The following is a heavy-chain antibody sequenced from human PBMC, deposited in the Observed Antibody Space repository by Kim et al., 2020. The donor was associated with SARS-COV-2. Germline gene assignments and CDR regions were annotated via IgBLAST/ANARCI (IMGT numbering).Heavy chain of an antibody. V-gene: IGHV3-49*03. CDR3: TRVAEDYDYVWGSYRYIYGMDV. J-gene: IGHJ6*02. CDR1: GFTFGDYA. D-gene: IGHD3-16*02. CDR2: IRSKAYGGTT. Sequence: GGSLRLSCTASGFTFGDYAMSWFRQAPGKGLEWVGFIRSKAYGGTTEYAASVKGRFTISRDDSKSIAYLQMNSLKTEDTAVYYCTRVAEDYDYVWGSYRYIYGMDVWGQGTTVTVSS.